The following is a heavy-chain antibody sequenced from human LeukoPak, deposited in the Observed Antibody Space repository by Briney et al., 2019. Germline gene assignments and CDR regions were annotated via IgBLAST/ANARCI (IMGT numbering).Heavy chain of an antibody. CDR2: INPNSGGT. Sequence: ASVKVSCKASGFTFTAYYMHWVQQAPGQGLEWMGWINPNSGGTNYPQKFQGRVTMTLDTSISTAYMELSRLTSDDTAVYYCARDGDSAYGSGSQYYYYYYMDVWGKGTTVTVSS. CDR3: ARDGDSAYGSGSQYYYYYYMDV. D-gene: IGHD3-10*01. J-gene: IGHJ6*03. V-gene: IGHV1-2*02. CDR1: GFTFTAYY.